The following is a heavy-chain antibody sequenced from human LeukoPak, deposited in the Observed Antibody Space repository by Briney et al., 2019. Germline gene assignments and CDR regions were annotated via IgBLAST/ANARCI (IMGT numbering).Heavy chain of an antibody. CDR1: GGSISSRKW. V-gene: IGHV4-4*02. CDR3: AGPPYNSGGYPFAV. CDR2: IYHSGYT. Sequence: TASGTLSLTCTVSGGSISSRKWWGWVRQPPGKGLEWIGEIYHSGYTNYNPSFKSRVTISEDQSRNQFSLKLTSVTAADTAIYSCAGPPYNSGGYPFAVWGQGTMVSVSS. J-gene: IGHJ3*01. D-gene: IGHD5-12*01.